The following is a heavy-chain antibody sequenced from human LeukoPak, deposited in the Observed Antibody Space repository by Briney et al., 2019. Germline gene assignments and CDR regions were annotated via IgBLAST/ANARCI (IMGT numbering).Heavy chain of an antibody. CDR3: AKDIGGRYSYGLFDY. V-gene: IGHV3-23*01. CDR1: GFTFSSYA. D-gene: IGHD5-18*01. Sequence: GGSLRLSCAASGFTFSSYAMSWVRQAPGKGLEWVSAISGSGGSTYYADSVKGRFTISRDNSKNTLYLQMNSLRAEDTASYYCAKDIGGRYSYGLFDYWGQGTLVTVSS. CDR2: ISGSGGST. J-gene: IGHJ4*02.